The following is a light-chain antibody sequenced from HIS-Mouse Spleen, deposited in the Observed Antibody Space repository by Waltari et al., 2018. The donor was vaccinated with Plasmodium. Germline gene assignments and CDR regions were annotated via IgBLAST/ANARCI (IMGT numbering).Light chain of an antibody. Sequence: DIQMTQSPSSLSASVGDRVTITCRASQSISSYLNWYQQKPGKAPKLLIYAASSLQSGVPSRCSGSGYGTDFTLSISSLQPEDFATYYCQQSYSTWTFGQGTKVESK. J-gene: IGKJ1*01. CDR3: QQSYSTWT. CDR1: QSISSY. V-gene: IGKV1-39*01. CDR2: AAS.